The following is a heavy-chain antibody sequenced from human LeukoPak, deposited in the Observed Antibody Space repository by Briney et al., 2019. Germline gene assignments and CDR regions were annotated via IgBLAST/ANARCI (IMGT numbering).Heavy chain of an antibody. CDR3: AKDLWFNYYYGMDV. V-gene: IGHV3-30*18. CDR2: ISYDGSNK. CDR1: GFTFSSYG. J-gene: IGHJ6*02. D-gene: IGHD2-21*01. Sequence: PGRSLRLSCAASGFTFSSYGMHWVRQAPGKGLEWVAVISYDGSNKYYADSVKGRSTISRDNSKNTLYLQMNSLRAEDTAVYYCAKDLWFNYYYGMDVWGQGTTVTVSS.